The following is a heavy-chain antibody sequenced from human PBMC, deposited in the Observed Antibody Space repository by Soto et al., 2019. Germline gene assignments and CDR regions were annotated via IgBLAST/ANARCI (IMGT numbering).Heavy chain of an antibody. CDR3: ARTHSYGYGAFDI. V-gene: IGHV4-39*01. CDR2: IYYSGST. Sequence: KPSETLSLTCTVSGGSISSSPYYWVWIRQPPGKGLEWIGSIYYSGSTYYNPSLKSRLTVSVDTSKNQLSLKLSPVTAADTTVYFCARTHSYGYGAFDIWGPGTMVTVSS. D-gene: IGHD5-18*01. CDR1: GGSISSSPYY. J-gene: IGHJ3*02.